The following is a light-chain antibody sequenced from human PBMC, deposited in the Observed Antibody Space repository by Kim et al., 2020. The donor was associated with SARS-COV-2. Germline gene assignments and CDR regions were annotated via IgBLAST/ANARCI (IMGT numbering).Light chain of an antibody. Sequence: GQTASSTWCGDKWGEACGAWYRRKPGQPPVLVIYEDTKRPSGIPEGCSGSNAGKTATLTISGSQARDEADDYCQAWDSRTGGFGGGTQLTVL. CDR2: EDT. CDR3: QAWDSRTGG. J-gene: IGLJ2*01. CDR1: KWGEAC. V-gene: IGLV3-1*01.